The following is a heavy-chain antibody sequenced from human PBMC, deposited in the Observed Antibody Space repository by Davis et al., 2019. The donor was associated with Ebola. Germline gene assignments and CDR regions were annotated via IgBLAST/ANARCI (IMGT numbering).Heavy chain of an antibody. V-gene: IGHV3-7*01. CDR1: GFTFSNYW. CDR3: ARRYSQGMDV. CDR2: IKQDGSEK. Sequence: GESLKISCAASGFTFSNYWMNWVRQAPGKGLEWVANIKQDGSEKYYVDSVKGRFTVSRDNAKNSLYLQMNSLRDEDTAVYFCARRYSQGMDVWGQGTPVTVSS. D-gene: IGHD5-12*01. J-gene: IGHJ6*02.